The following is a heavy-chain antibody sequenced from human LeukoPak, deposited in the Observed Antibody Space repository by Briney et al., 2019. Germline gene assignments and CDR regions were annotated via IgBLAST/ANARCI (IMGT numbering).Heavy chain of an antibody. V-gene: IGHV4-61*02. J-gene: IGHJ4*02. CDR3: ARDPDGDYAFFDY. Sequence: SQTLSLTCTVSGGSISSGSTYWSWIRQPAGKGLGWIGRIYTSGSTNYNPSLKSRVTISVDTSKKQFSLKLSSVTAADTAVYYCARDPDGDYAFFDYWGQGTLVTVSS. CDR1: GGSISSGSTY. D-gene: IGHD4-17*01. CDR2: IYTSGST.